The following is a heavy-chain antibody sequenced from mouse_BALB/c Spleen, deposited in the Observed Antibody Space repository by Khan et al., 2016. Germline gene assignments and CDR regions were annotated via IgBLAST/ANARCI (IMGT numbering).Heavy chain of an antibody. CDR1: GDSLTSGY. V-gene: IGHV3-8*02. J-gene: IGHJ2*01. Sequence: EVQLQESGPSLVKPSQTLSLTCSVTGDSLTSGYWNWIRKFPGNDLEYMGYISYSGSTYYDPSLKSRIAITRATSTNQYYLQLLSVTTEDTATSDGAGYDGYYVDYWGQGTTLTVSS. CDR3: AGYDGYYVDY. CDR2: ISYSGST. D-gene: IGHD1-1*01.